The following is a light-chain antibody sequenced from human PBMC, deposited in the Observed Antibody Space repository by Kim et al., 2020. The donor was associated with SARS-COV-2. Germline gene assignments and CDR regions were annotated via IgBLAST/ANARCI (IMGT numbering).Light chain of an antibody. CDR3: QQYGSSYT. Sequence: SLSPGERDTLSCRASQSVRSSYLAWYQQKPGQAPRLLIYGASSRATGIPDRFSGSGSGTDFTLTISRLEPEDFAVYYCQQYGSSYTFGQGTKLEI. CDR2: GAS. V-gene: IGKV3-20*01. J-gene: IGKJ2*01. CDR1: QSVRSSY.